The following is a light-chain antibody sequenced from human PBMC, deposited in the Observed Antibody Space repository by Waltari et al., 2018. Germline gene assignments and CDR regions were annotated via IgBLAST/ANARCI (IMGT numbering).Light chain of an antibody. CDR1: SDDYDIPNF. Sequence: SALTQPASVSGSRGQSITISCTGLSDDYDIPNFVSWYQQLPDKAPKLIIYDGTQRPSGVSPRLSASTSGSTASLTISGLQADDEADYFCCSYESSYTLLFGGGTRLTVL. CDR3: CSYESSYTLL. J-gene: IGLJ2*01. V-gene: IGLV2-23*03. CDR2: DGT.